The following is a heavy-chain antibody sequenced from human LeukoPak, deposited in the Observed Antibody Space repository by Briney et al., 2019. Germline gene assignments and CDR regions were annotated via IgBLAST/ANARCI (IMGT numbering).Heavy chain of an antibody. CDR2: ISSSSSYI. D-gene: IGHD2-2*01. CDR3: ARDIVVVPGL. V-gene: IGHV3-21*01. Sequence: GGSLRLSCAASGFTFSHYSMNWVRQAPGKGLEWVSSISSSSSYIYYADSVKGRFTISRDNAKNSLYLQMNSLRAEDTAVYYCARDIVVVPGLWGQGTLVTVSS. J-gene: IGHJ4*02. CDR1: GFTFSHYS.